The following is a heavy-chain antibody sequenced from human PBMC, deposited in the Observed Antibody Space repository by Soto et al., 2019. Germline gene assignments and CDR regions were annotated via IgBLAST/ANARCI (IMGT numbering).Heavy chain of an antibody. CDR1: GYTFTSYG. D-gene: IGHD2-2*02. V-gene: IGHV1-18*04. CDR3: AREVAGRVVVPAAINYYYYGMDV. CDR2: ISAYNGNT. J-gene: IGHJ6*02. Sequence: QVQLVQSGAEVKKPGASVKVSCKASGYTFTSYGISWVRQAPGQGLEWMGWISAYNGNTNYAQKLQGRVTMTTDTATSTAYMELRSLRSDDTAVYYCAREVAGRVVVPAAINYYYYGMDVWGQGTTVTVSS.